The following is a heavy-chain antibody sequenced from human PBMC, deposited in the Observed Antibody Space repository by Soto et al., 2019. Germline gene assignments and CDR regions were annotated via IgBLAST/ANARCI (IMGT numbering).Heavy chain of an antibody. CDR1: GGSISSGDYY. CDR2: IYHSGST. J-gene: IGHJ4*02. Sequence: SETLSLTCTVSGGSISSGDYYWSWVRQPPGKGLEWIGEIYHSGSTNYNPSLKSRVTISVDKSKNQFSLKLSSVTAADTAVYYCAREVSSWAGIDYWGQGTLVTVSS. CDR3: AREVSSWAGIDY. V-gene: IGHV4-4*02. D-gene: IGHD6-13*01.